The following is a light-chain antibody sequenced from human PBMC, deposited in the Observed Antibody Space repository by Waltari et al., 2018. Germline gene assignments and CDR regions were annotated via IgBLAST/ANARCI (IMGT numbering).Light chain of an antibody. CDR1: QSISSW. CDR3: QQYNSYSPKT. CDR2: KAS. V-gene: IGKV1-5*03. J-gene: IGKJ1*01. Sequence: DIQMTQSPSTLSASVGDRVTITCRASQSISSWLAWYLQKPGKAPKLLIYKASSLESGVPSRFSGSGSGTEFTLTISSLQPDDFATYYCQQYNSYSPKTFGQGTKVEIK.